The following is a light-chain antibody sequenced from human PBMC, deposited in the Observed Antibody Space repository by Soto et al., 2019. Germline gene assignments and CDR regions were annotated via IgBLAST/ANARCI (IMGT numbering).Light chain of an antibody. V-gene: IGLV4-69*01. CDR2: LNSDGSH. CDR1: SGHSSYA. Sequence: QSVLTQSPSASASLGASVKLTCTLSSGHSSYAIAWHQQQPEKGPRYLLKLNSDGSHSNGDGIPDRFSGSGSGAERYLTISSLQSEDEAEYYCQTWGTGIQVFGGGTKVTVL. J-gene: IGLJ2*01. CDR3: QTWGTGIQV.